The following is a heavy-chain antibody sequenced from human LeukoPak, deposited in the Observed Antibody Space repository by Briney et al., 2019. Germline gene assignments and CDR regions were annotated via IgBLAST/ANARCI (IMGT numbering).Heavy chain of an antibody. CDR3: AKDRVLLDAFDI. CDR1: GFTFSSYA. CDR2: ISGSGGST. J-gene: IGHJ3*02. D-gene: IGHD2-8*02. V-gene: IGHV3-23*01. Sequence: GGSLRLPCAASGFTFSSYAMSWVRQAPGKGLEWVSAISGSGGSTYYADSVKGRFTISRDNSKNTLYLQMNSLRAEDTAVYYCAKDRVLLDAFDIWGQGTMVTVSS.